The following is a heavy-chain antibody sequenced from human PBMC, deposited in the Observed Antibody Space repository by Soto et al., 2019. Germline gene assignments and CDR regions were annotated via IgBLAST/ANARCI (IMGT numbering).Heavy chain of an antibody. J-gene: IGHJ6*02. CDR1: GGTFSSYA. D-gene: IGHD2-2*01. CDR3: ARGKQYQLLYYYYGMDV. CDR2: IIPIFGTA. V-gene: IGHV1-69*13. Sequence: ASVKVSCKASGGTFSSYAISWVRQAPGQGLEWMGGIIPIFGTANYAQKFQGRVTITADESTSTAYMELSSLRSEDTAVYYCARGKQYQLLYYYYGMDVWGQGTTVTVS.